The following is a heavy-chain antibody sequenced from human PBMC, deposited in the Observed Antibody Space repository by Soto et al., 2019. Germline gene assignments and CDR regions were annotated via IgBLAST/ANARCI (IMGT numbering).Heavy chain of an antibody. CDR2: IYYSGST. J-gene: IGHJ3*02. D-gene: IGHD4-17*01. CDR1: GGSISSGGYY. Sequence: QVQLQESGPGLVKPSQTLSLTCTVSGGSISSGGYYWSWIRQHPGKGLEWIGYIYYSGSTYYNPSLKSRVTISVDTSKNQLSLKLSSVTAADTAVYYCARYELSYDYGDPPGAFDIWGQGTMVTVSS. V-gene: IGHV4-31*03. CDR3: ARYELSYDYGDPPGAFDI.